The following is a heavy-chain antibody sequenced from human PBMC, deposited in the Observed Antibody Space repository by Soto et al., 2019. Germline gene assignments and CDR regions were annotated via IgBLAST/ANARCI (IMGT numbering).Heavy chain of an antibody. J-gene: IGHJ6*03. V-gene: IGHV3-23*01. CDR3: AKAGGRVLWFGELLYYMDV. Sequence: GGSLRLSCAASGFTFSSYAMSWVRQAPGKGLEWVSAISGSGGSTYYADSVKGRFTISRDNSKNTLYLQMNSLRAEDTAVYYCAKAGGRVLWFGELLYYMDVWGKGTKVTVPS. D-gene: IGHD3-10*01. CDR1: GFTFSSYA. CDR2: ISGSGGST.